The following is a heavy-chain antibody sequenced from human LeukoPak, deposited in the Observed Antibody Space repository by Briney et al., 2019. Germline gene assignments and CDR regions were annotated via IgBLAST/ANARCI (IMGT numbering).Heavy chain of an antibody. CDR2: ISGSGGST. J-gene: IGHJ4*02. Sequence: PGGSLRLSCAASGFTFSSYAMSWVRQAPGKGLEWVSAISGSGGSTYYADSVKGRFTISRDNSKNTLYLQMNSLRAEDTAVYYCAKDGISIRMIVVVTDYWGQGTLVTVSS. CDR3: AKDGISIRMIVVVTDY. CDR1: GFTFSSYA. D-gene: IGHD3-22*01. V-gene: IGHV3-23*01.